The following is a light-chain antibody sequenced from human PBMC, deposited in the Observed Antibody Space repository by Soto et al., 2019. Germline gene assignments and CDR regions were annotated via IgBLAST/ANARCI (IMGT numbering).Light chain of an antibody. Sequence: QLVLTQSPSASASLGASVKLTCTLSGGHSSYAIAWHQQQPEKGPRYLMKVNSDGSHSKGDGIPDRFSGSSSGAERYLTITSLQSEDEADYYCQTWGTGIVLFAGGTKVTVL. CDR2: VNSDGSH. CDR3: QTWGTGIVL. V-gene: IGLV4-69*01. CDR1: GGHSSYA. J-gene: IGLJ2*01.